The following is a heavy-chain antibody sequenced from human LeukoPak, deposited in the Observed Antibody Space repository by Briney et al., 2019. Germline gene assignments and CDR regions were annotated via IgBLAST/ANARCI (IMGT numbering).Heavy chain of an antibody. D-gene: IGHD6-25*01. CDR1: GFTFSSYG. J-gene: IGHJ6*03. Sequence: GGSLRLSCAASGFTFSSYGMHWVRQAPGKGLEWVAAIWYDGSNKYYADSVKGRFTISRDNSKNTLYLQMNSLRAEDTAVYYCAKGAAAASYMDVWGKGTTVTVSS. CDR2: IWYDGSNK. CDR3: AKGAAAASYMDV. V-gene: IGHV3-33*06.